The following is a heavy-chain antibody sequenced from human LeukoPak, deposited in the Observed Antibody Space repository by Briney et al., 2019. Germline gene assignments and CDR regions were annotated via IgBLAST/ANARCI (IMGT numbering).Heavy chain of an antibody. D-gene: IGHD1-1*01. Sequence: PSETLSLTCTVSGSSVSSGSYYWSWIRQPPGKGLEWIGYIYYSGSTNYNPSLKSRVTISVDTSKNQFSLKLSSVTAADTAVYYCARDWDWNDDYYYYGMDVWGKGTTVTVSS. J-gene: IGHJ6*04. CDR2: IYYSGST. CDR3: ARDWDWNDDYYYYGMDV. CDR1: GSSVSSGSYY. V-gene: IGHV4-61*01.